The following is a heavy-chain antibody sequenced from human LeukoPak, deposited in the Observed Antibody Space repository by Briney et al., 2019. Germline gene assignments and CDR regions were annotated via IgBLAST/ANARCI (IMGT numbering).Heavy chain of an antibody. CDR2: IYPGDSDT. CDR1: GYSFTSYW. D-gene: IGHD2-21*02. CDR3: ARATCGGDCYSGWGFDY. Sequence: GESLKISCTGSGYSFTSYWIGWVRQMPGKRLEWMGIIYPGDSDTSYRPSFQGQVTISADKSISTAYLQWRSLKASDTAMYYCARATCGGDCYSGWGFDYWGQGTLVTVSS. J-gene: IGHJ4*02. V-gene: IGHV5-51*01.